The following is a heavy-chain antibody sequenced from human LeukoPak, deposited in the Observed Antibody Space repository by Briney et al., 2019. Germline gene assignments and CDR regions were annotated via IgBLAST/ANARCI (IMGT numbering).Heavy chain of an antibody. V-gene: IGHV3-23*01. CDR2: LSGTGGST. CDR3: AKSWGYTRPYYNYMDV. D-gene: IGHD3-16*02. J-gene: IGHJ6*03. Sequence: TGGSLRLSCAASGFTFSSYAMNWVRQAPGKGLEWVSALSGTGGSTYYADSVKGRFTISRDNSKNTLSLQMNGLRPEDTAVYYCAKSWGYTRPYYNYMDVWGKGTTVTVSS. CDR1: GFTFSSYA.